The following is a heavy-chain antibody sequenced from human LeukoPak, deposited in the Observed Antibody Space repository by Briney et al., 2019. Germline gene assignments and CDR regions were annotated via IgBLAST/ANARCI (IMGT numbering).Heavy chain of an antibody. CDR3: ASGGSYSFSGVDYFDY. CDR1: GYTFTAYG. Sequence: ASVKVSCKASGYTFTAYGISWVRQAPGQGLEWLGWISAYNGNTNYVQKLQGRVTMTTDTSTSTAYMELRSLRSDDTAVYYCASGGSYSFSGVDYFDYWGQGTLVTVSS. D-gene: IGHD1-26*01. V-gene: IGHV1-18*01. CDR2: ISAYNGNT. J-gene: IGHJ4*02.